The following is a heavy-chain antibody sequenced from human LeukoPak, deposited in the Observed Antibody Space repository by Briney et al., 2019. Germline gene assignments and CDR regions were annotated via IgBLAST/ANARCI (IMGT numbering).Heavy chain of an antibody. Sequence: GGSLRLSCAASGFTFSSYWMSWVRQAPGKGLEWVANIKQDGSEEYYVDSVKGRFTISRDNAKNSLYLQMNSLRAEDTAVYYCARQDRLLWFGELLSGWFDPWGQGTLVTVSS. CDR2: IKQDGSEE. V-gene: IGHV3-7*01. J-gene: IGHJ5*02. CDR3: ARQDRLLWFGELLSGWFDP. CDR1: GFTFSSYW. D-gene: IGHD3-10*01.